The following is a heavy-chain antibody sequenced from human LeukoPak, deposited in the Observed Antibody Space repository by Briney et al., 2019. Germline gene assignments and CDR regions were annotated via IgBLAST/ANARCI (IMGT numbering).Heavy chain of an antibody. CDR1: GGSFSGYY. D-gene: IGHD3-22*01. CDR2: INHSGST. CDR3: ARPNYDSSGYYRLDAFDI. V-gene: IGHV4-34*01. J-gene: IGHJ3*02. Sequence: SETLSLTCAVYGGSFSGYYWSWIRQPPGKGLEWIGEINHSGSTYYNPSLKSRVTISVDTSKNQFSLKLSSVTAADTAVYYCARPNYDSSGYYRLDAFDIWGQGTMVTVSS.